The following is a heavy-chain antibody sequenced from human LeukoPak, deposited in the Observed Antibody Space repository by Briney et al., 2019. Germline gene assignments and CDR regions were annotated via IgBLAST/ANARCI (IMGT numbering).Heavy chain of an antibody. V-gene: IGHV3-15*01. CDR3: TPDSSGYFDY. CDR2: IKSKTDGGTA. D-gene: IGHD6-25*01. CDR1: GFTFINAW. J-gene: IGHJ4*02. Sequence: GGSLRLSCPTSGFTFINAWMSWVRQAPGKGLEWVGHIKSKTDGGTADYAAPVKGRFTILRDDSKNTLYLQMNSLKTEDTAVYYCTPDSSGYFDYWGQGTLVTVCS.